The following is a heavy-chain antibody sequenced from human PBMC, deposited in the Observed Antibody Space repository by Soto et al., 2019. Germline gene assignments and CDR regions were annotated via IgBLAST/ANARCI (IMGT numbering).Heavy chain of an antibody. CDR2: ISGSGGST. CDR1: GFTFSSYA. J-gene: IGHJ4*02. Sequence: EVQLLESGGGLVQPGGSLRLSCAASGFTFSSYAMSWVRQAPGKGLEWVSAISGSGGSTYYADSVKGRFTISRDNSKNTLYLQMNSLRAEDTAVYYCAKATLDRQYSIGWFDYWGQGTLVTVSS. V-gene: IGHV3-23*01. D-gene: IGHD6-19*01. CDR3: AKATLDRQYSIGWFDY.